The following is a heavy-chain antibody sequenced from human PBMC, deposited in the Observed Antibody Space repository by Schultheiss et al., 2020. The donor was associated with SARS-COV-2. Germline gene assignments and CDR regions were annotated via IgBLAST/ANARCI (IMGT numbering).Heavy chain of an antibody. CDR2: FYYNGSP. CDR3: ARDSSGYLGG. J-gene: IGHJ4*02. CDR1: DGSISGYF. D-gene: IGHD3-22*01. V-gene: IGHV4-59*01. Sequence: SQTLSLTCRISDGSISGYFWSWVRQPPGKGLEWIGYFYYNGSPNYNPSLKSRVTISFDMSKNQFSLKLNSVTAADTAVYFCARDSSGYLGGWGQGTLVTVSS.